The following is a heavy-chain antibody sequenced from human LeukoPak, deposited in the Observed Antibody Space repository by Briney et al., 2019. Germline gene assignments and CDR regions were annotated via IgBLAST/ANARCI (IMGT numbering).Heavy chain of an antibody. CDR1: GYSINSGYY. D-gene: IGHD3-10*01. CDR3: ARGKYYDSGTYFDY. Sequence: SETLSLTCTVSGYSINSGYYWGWIRQPPRKRLEWIGSMYHSGNTYYNPSLKSRVTISIDTSKNQFSLKMTSVTAADTAIYYCARGKYYDSGTYFDYWGQGTLVPVSS. V-gene: IGHV4-38-2*02. J-gene: IGHJ4*02. CDR2: MYHSGNT.